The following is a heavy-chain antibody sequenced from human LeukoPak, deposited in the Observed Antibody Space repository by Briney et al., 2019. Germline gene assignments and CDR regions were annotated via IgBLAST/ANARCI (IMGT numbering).Heavy chain of an antibody. CDR2: IYYSGST. CDR1: GGSISSYY. D-gene: IGHD3-22*01. Sequence: PSETLSLTCTVSGGSISSYYWSWIRQPPGKGLEWIGYIYYSGSTNYNPSLKSRVTISEDTSKNQFSLKLSSVTAADTAVYYCARGGGSGYPFDYWGQGTLVTVSS. CDR3: ARGGGSGYPFDY. V-gene: IGHV4-59*01. J-gene: IGHJ4*02.